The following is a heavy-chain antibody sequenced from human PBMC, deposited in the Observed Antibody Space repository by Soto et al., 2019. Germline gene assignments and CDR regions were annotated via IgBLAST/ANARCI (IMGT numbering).Heavy chain of an antibody. CDR2: LSADNYNT. D-gene: IGHD3-16*01. J-gene: IGHJ4*02. CDR3: ARLTGESRLVLDY. CDR1: GYTFHNYG. Sequence: QVQLVQSGAEVKKPGASVIVSCKASGYTFHNYGVSWVRQAPGQGLGWKGRLSADNYNTHYAQNFEGRATMTTDTSTSTANMYLRSLRSDDSAIYYCARLTGESRLVLDYWGQGTQVNVSS. V-gene: IGHV1-18*01.